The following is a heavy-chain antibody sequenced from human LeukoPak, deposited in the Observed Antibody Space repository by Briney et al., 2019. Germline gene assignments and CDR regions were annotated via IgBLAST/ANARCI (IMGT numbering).Heavy chain of an antibody. CDR1: GYSFTSYW. CDR2: IYPGDSDT. Sequence: GESLKISCKGSGYSFTSYWIGWVRRMPGKGLEGMGIIYPGDSDTRYSPSFQGQVTISADKSISTAYLQWSSLKASDTAMYYCARLVRATVTTGYFDYWGQGTLVTVSS. J-gene: IGHJ4*02. D-gene: IGHD4-17*01. CDR3: ARLVRATVTTGYFDY. V-gene: IGHV5-51*01.